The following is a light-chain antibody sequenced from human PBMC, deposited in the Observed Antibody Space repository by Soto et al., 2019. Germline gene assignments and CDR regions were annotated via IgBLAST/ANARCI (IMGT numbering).Light chain of an antibody. CDR3: QQSFSTPRT. CDR1: QTISTY. CDR2: GAS. J-gene: IGKJ1*01. V-gene: IGKV1-39*01. Sequence: DIQMTQSPCPLSASDGDRVTITCRASQTISTYLNWYQQKPGKAPKLLIYGASSLQSGVPSRFSGTGSGTDFTLTISSLQPEDFGTYYCQQSFSTPRTFGQGTKVEIK.